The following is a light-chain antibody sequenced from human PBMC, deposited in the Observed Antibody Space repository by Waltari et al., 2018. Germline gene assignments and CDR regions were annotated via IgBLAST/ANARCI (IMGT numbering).Light chain of an antibody. CDR1: QSVLFSSNNKNY. Sequence: DIVMTQSPDSLAVSLGERATINCKSSQSVLFSSNNKNYLAWYQQKPGQPPQLLIYWASTRESGVPDRLAGSGSGTDFTLTISTLQAEDVAVYYCQQYYSVPFTFGPGTKVDIK. J-gene: IGKJ3*01. V-gene: IGKV4-1*01. CDR2: WAS. CDR3: QQYYSVPFT.